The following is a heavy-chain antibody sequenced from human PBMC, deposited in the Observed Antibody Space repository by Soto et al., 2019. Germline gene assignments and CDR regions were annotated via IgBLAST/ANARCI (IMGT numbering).Heavy chain of an antibody. CDR3: AIDLPLLSHYYYGSGSYGYYYYYSMDV. J-gene: IGHJ6*02. Sequence: VPSVKVPCKASGYTFTGYYMHCVRQAPGQGLECMGWINPNSGGTTYAQKFKGWVTMTRDTSISTDYMELSRLRSADTAVYYCAIDLPLLSHYYYGSGSYGYYYYYSMDVWAHGTTATVAS. CDR1: GYTFTGYY. V-gene: IGHV1-2*04. CDR2: INPNSGGT. D-gene: IGHD3-10*01.